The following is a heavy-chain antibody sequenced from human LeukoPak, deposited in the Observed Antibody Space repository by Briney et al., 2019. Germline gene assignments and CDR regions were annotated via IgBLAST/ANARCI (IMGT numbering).Heavy chain of an antibody. Sequence: SGGSLRLSCAASGFTFSSYWMSWVRQAPGKGLEWVANIKQDGSEKYYVDSAKGRFTISRDNAKNSLYLQMNSLRAEDTAVYYCARDWGSSWSDYWGQGTLVTVSS. V-gene: IGHV3-7*01. D-gene: IGHD6-13*01. CDR1: GFTFSSYW. J-gene: IGHJ4*02. CDR3: ARDWGSSWSDY. CDR2: IKQDGSEK.